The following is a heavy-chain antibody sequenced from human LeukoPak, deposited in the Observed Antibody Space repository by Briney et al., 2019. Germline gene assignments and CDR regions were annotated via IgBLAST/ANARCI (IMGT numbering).Heavy chain of an antibody. CDR1: GGSIGSSSYY. CDR3: ASPLGYCTTTTCYGDY. Sequence: SETLSLTCTLSGGSIGSSSYYWGWIRQPPGKGLEWIGSIYHSGNTYYNPSLKSRVTISVDTSKNQFSLKLSSVTAADTDVYYCASPLGYCTTTTCYGDYWGQGTLVTVSS. V-gene: IGHV4-39*01. J-gene: IGHJ4*02. CDR2: IYHSGNT. D-gene: IGHD2-2*01.